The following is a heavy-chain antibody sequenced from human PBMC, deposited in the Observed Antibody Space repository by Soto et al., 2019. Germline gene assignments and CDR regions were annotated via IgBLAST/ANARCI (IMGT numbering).Heavy chain of an antibody. CDR3: AAAKDEQSKSDYYYGMDV. Sequence: SVKVSCKASGFTFTSSAVQGVRQARGQRLEWIGGLVVGRGNTNHAHKFQERVTITRDMSTSTAYMELSSLRSEDTAVYYCAAAKDEQSKSDYYYGMDVWG. V-gene: IGHV1-58*01. CDR1: GFTFTSSA. CDR2: LVVGRGNT. J-gene: IGHJ6*02.